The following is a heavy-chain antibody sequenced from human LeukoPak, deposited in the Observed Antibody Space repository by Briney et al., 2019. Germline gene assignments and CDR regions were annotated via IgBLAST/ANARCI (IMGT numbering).Heavy chain of an antibody. CDR1: GFTFNIRW. CDR2: INSDGSST. CDR3: TPDRSYAMEV. V-gene: IGHV3-74*01. Sequence: GGSLRLSCAASGFTFNIRWMRWVRQAPGKGLVWVSRINSDGSSTNYADSVKGRFTISRDNAKNMVYLQMNSLRAEDTAVYYCTPDRSYAMEVWGQGATVAVS. J-gene: IGHJ6*02.